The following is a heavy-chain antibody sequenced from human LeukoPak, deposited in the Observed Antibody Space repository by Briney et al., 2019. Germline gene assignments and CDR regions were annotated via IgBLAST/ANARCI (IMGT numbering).Heavy chain of an antibody. V-gene: IGHV3-74*01. Sequence: GGSLRLSCAASGFTLSFYWMHWVRQGPGKGLVWVSRINSDGSSTSYADSVKGRFTISRDNAKNTLYLQMNSLRAEDTAVYYCARGGNYGTNSFDYGGQGTLVTVSS. J-gene: IGHJ4*02. D-gene: IGHD4-17*01. CDR1: GFTLSFYW. CDR2: INSDGSST. CDR3: ARGGNYGTNSFDY.